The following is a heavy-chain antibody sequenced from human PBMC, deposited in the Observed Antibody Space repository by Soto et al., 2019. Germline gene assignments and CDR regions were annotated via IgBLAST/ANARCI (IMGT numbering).Heavy chain of an antibody. D-gene: IGHD2-2*01. CDR2: ISGSGSNT. CDR1: GFTFSNFA. V-gene: IGHV3-23*01. J-gene: IGHJ3*02. CDR3: ARQPSSKSQSDAFDI. Sequence: EVQLLESGGGLVQPGESLRLSCAASGFTFSNFAMNWVRQASGKGLEWVSAISGSGSNTYYAVSVKGRFTISRDNFKNTLDLQLISLRAADTAMYFCARQPSSKSQSDAFDIGGQGTLVTVSS.